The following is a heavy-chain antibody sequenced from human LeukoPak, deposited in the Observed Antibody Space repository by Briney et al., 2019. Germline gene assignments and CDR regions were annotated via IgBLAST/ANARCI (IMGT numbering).Heavy chain of an antibody. Sequence: PGGSLRLSCAASGFTFSSYAMHWVRQAPGKGLGWVAVISYDGSNKYYADSVKGRFTISRDNSKNTLYLQMNSLRAEDTAVYYCASGSAYAPGPKDWGQGTLVTVSS. CDR1: GFTFSSYA. CDR2: ISYDGSNK. J-gene: IGHJ4*02. CDR3: ASGSAYAPGPKD. V-gene: IGHV3-30-3*01. D-gene: IGHD3-22*01.